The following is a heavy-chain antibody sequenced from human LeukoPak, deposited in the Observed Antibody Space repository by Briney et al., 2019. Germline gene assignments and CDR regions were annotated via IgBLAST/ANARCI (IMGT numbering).Heavy chain of an antibody. CDR2: IYSGGST. Sequence: GGSLRLSCAASGFTVSSNYMSWVRQAPGKGLEWVSVIYSGGSTYYADSVKGRFTISRDNSKNTLYLQMNSPRAEDTAVYYCAKGSSSGSHYYFYYMDVWGKGTTVTISS. CDR1: GFTVSSNY. V-gene: IGHV3-66*01. J-gene: IGHJ6*03. CDR3: AKGSSSGSHYYFYYMDV. D-gene: IGHD1-26*01.